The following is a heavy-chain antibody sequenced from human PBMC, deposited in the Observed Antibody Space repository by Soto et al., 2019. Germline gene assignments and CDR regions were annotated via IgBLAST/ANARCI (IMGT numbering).Heavy chain of an antibody. D-gene: IGHD5-12*01. CDR1: GYILVNYC. Sequence: GGSVEVSCTASGYILVNYCIAWVRHAPGPGLEWMGWISPYSGNTHYASKVQGRLTMTTDTSTSTAYMDLGSLTSDDTAVYYCAMVDNCVTPTPQDVWGQGTTVTVSS. J-gene: IGHJ6*02. CDR2: ISPYSGNT. CDR3: AMVDNCVTPTPQDV. V-gene: IGHV1-18*01.